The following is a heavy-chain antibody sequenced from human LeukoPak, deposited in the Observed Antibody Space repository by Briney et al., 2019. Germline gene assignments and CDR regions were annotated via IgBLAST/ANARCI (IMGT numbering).Heavy chain of an antibody. J-gene: IGHJ5*02. Sequence: MPSESLSLTWTVSGGSISSYYWSWIRQPPGKGLEWIGYIYYSGSTNYNPSLKSRVTISVDTSKNQFSLKLSSVTAADTAVYYCARHQRWFDPWGQGTLVTVSS. CDR2: IYYSGST. CDR3: ARHQRWFDP. CDR1: GGSISSYY. V-gene: IGHV4-59*08.